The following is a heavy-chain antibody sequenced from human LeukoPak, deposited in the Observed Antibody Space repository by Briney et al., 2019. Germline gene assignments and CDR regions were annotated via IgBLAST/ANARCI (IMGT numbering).Heavy chain of an antibody. CDR1: GYTFTAYS. Sequence: ASVKVSCKASGYTFTAYSMHWVRQAPGQGLEWMGWINPNSGGTNYAQQFQGRVTMTRDTSISTAYMELSRLRSDDTAMYYCARVDTTTVTTYGAFDIWGQGTMVTVSS. CDR2: INPNSGGT. J-gene: IGHJ3*02. CDR3: ARVDTTTVTTYGAFDI. V-gene: IGHV1-2*02. D-gene: IGHD4-17*01.